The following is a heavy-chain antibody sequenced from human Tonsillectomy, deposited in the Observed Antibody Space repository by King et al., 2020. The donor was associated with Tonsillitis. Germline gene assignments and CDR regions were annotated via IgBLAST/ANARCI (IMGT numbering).Heavy chain of an antibody. V-gene: IGHV3-30-3*01. CDR3: ARDRSDYYDNSGPEDY. D-gene: IGHD3-22*01. CDR2: ISYDGSKK. J-gene: IGHJ4*02. Sequence: VQLVQSGGGVVQPGRSLRLSCAASGFTFSSYAMHWVRQAPGKGLEWVAVISYDGSKKYYADSVKGRFTISRENSKNTLYLQMNSLRAEDTALYYCARDRSDYYDNSGPEDYWGQGTLVTVSS. CDR1: GFTFSSYA.